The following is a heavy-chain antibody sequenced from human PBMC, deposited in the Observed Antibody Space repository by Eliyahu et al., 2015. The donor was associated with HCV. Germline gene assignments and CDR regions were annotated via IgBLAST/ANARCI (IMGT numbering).Heavy chain of an antibody. D-gene: IGHD2-15*01. V-gene: IGHV3-7*01. CDR3: VRSPYIYDAMDV. J-gene: IGHJ6*02. Sequence: EVQLVDSGGGLVQPGGSLRLSCVSLRIHAFGTYWMXWVRXSPVKGVEWVANIKQDGSETHYLDSVKGRFTISRDNAKNSLYLQMNSLTDEDTALYYCVRSPYIYDAMDVWGQGTTVTVSS. CDR2: IKQDGSET. CDR1: IHAFGTYW.